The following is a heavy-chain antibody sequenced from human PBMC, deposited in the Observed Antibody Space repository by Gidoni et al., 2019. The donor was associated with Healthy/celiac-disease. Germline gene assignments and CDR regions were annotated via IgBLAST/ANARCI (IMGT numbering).Heavy chain of an antibody. J-gene: IGHJ6*02. CDR3: ARERSYSGSDYVYYGMDV. Sequence: QVQLVQSGAEVKKPGASVKVSCKSSGSTFTIYGISWVRQAPGQGLEWMGWISAYNGNTNYAQKLQGRVTMTTDTSTSTAYMELRSMRSDDTAVYYCARERSYSGSDYVYYGMDVWGQGTTVTVSS. CDR1: GSTFTIYG. D-gene: IGHD3-10*01. V-gene: IGHV1-18*01. CDR2: ISAYNGNT.